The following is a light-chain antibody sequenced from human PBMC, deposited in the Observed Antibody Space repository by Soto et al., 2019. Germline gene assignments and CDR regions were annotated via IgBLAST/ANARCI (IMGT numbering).Light chain of an antibody. CDR1: GSDIGAYNY. CDR3: ISFVGGDRFDVI. J-gene: IGLJ2*01. V-gene: IGLV2-8*01. Sequence: QSALTQPPSASGSPGQSVTISCTGTGSDIGAYNYVSWYQQYPGKAPKVMIYDVIKRPSGVPDRFSGSKSGNTASLTVSGLRADDEAVYYCISFVGGDRFDVIFGGGTKLTVL. CDR2: DVI.